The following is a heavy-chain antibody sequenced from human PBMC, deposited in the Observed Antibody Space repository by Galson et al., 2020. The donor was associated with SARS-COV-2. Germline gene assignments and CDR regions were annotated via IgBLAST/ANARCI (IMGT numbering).Heavy chain of an antibody. D-gene: IGHD6-19*01. CDR2: IYPGDSYT. Sequence: GESLKISCKGSGYSFADYWIGWVRQMPGKGLQWLGVIYPGDSYTIYSPSFQGQFTVSADKSINTPYLQWSSLEASDTAMYYCARHGASDGWYEGIDYWGQGTLVTVSS. J-gene: IGHJ4*02. CDR1: GYSFADYW. V-gene: IGHV5-51*01. CDR3: ARHGASDGWYEGIDY.